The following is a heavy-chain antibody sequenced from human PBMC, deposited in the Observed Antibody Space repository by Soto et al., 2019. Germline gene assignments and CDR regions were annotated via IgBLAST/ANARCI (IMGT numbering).Heavy chain of an antibody. CDR2: ISSSGKTI. V-gene: IGHV3-48*02. J-gene: IGHJ4*02. CDR1: GFAFISTN. D-gene: IGHD3-10*01. Sequence: GGSLRLSSAASGFAFISTNMNLVRQAPGKGLEWISFISSSGKTIHYADSVKGRFTISRDNAKKSLFLQMDSLSDEDTAIYYCTKEALLGGYFDFWGQGTLVTVSS. CDR3: TKEALLGGYFDF.